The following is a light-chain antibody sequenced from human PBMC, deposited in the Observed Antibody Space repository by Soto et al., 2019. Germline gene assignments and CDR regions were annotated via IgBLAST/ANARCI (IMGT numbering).Light chain of an antibody. Sequence: DLQITQSPSSLFASVGGRTKLTFPASQDISKNLNWYQQKPGKAPNLLIYDASDLERGVPSRFSGSGSGTDFTLTISSLQPEDVATYFCQQFDNLPFIFGQGTRLEI. CDR3: QQFDNLPFI. V-gene: IGKV1-33*01. J-gene: IGKJ5*01. CDR2: DAS. CDR1: QDISKN.